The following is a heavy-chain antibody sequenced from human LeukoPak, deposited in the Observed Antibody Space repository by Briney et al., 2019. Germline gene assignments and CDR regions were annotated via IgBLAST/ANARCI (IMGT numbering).Heavy chain of an antibody. CDR2: ISAYNGKT. CDR1: SYTFTSYG. J-gene: IGHJ4*02. V-gene: IGHV1-18*01. D-gene: IGHD3-10*01. Sequence: ASVKVSCKASSYTFTSYGISWVRQAPGQGLERMGWISAYNGKTNYAQKVQDRVTLTTDTSTSTAYMELRSLRSDDTAVYYCARDQSFGSGSSQDYWGQGTLVTVSS. CDR3: ARDQSFGSGSSQDY.